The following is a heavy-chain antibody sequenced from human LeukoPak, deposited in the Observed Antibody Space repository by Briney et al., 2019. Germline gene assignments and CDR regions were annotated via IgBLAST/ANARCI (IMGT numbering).Heavy chain of an antibody. D-gene: IGHD4-17*01. CDR1: GYTFTGYY. J-gene: IGHJ6*02. CDR2: INPNSGGT. Sequence: ASVKVSCKASGYTFTGYYMHWVRQAPGQGLEWMGWINPNSGGTNYAQKFQGRVTMTRDTSISTAYMELSRLRSDDTAVYYCARDLRLYGSSYGMDVWGQGTTVTVSS. V-gene: IGHV1-2*02. CDR3: ARDLRLYGSSYGMDV.